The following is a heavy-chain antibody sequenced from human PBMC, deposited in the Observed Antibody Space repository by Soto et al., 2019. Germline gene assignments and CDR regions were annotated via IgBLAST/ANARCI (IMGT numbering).Heavy chain of an antibody. D-gene: IGHD2-21*02. J-gene: IGHJ4*02. CDR3: ARQRTTVVTQAYFDH. CDR2: IYYSGRT. Sequence: SETLSLTCIVSGESISSSSYYWGWIRQPPVKGLEWIGSIYYSGRTYYNPSFKSRVTISIDTSKNQFSLKLSSVTATDTAVYYCARQRTTVVTQAYFDHWGQGALVTVSS. V-gene: IGHV4-39*01. CDR1: GESISSSSYY.